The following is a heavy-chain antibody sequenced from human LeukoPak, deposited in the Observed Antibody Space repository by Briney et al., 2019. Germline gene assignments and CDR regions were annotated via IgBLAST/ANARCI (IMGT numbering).Heavy chain of an antibody. CDR2: IYYSGST. J-gene: IGHJ4*02. CDR1: GDSISSYY. D-gene: IGHD3-22*01. CDR3: AREGYYYDSSGYPFDY. Sequence: SETLSLTCTVSGDSISSYYWSWIRQPPGKGLEWIGGIYYSGSTYYNPSLKSRVTISVDTSKNQFSLKLSSVTAADAAMYYCAREGYYYDSSGYPFDYWGQGTLVTVSS. V-gene: IGHV4-39*07.